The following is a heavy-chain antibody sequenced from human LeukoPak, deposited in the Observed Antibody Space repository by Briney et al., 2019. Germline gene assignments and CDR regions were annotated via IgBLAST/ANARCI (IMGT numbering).Heavy chain of an antibody. V-gene: IGHV4-34*01. CDR1: GGSFSGYY. Sequence: SETLSLTCAVCGGSFSGYYWSWIRQPPGKGLEWIGEINHRGSTNYNPSLKSRVTISVDTSKNQFSLKLSSVTAADTAVYYCATTSGPVRYWGQGTLVTVSS. CDR2: INHRGST. J-gene: IGHJ4*02. D-gene: IGHD6-19*01. CDR3: ATTSGPVRY.